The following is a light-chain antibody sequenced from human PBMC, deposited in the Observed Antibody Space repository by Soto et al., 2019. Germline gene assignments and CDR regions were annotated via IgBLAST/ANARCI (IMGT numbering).Light chain of an antibody. CDR2: FDS. V-gene: IGLV3-21*04. J-gene: IGLJ3*02. CDR1: NIGGKG. Sequence: SYVLTQPPSVSVAPGQTARITCGGNNIGGKGVHWYQQRPGQAPVLVIYFDSERPSGIPERFSGSNSGNTATLTISGVEAGDEADFYCQVWDTITDHPVFGGGTKLTVL. CDR3: QVWDTITDHPV.